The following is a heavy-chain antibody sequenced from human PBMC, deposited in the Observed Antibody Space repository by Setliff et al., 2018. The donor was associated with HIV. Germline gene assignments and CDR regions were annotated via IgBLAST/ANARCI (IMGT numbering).Heavy chain of an antibody. CDR3: ATDGSALVR. Sequence: PGGSLRLSCAGSGFTFSVHSMIWVRQAPGKGLEWLSYILTTGDLIYYADSVKGRFTVSRDNAKNSLYLQMNRLRAEDTAVYYCATDGSALVRWGQGTLVTVSS. V-gene: IGHV3-48*01. CDR1: GFTFSVHS. CDR2: ILTTGDLI. D-gene: IGHD3-10*01. J-gene: IGHJ4*02.